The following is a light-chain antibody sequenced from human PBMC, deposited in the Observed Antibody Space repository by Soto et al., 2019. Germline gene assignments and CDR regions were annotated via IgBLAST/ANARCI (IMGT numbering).Light chain of an antibody. V-gene: IGKV1-39*01. Sequence: DIQMTQSPSSLSASVGDRVTITCRASQSISSYLNWYQQKPVKAPKLLIYDASSLQSGVPSRFSGSGSGTDFTLTISSLQPEDFATYYCQQSYSTPITFGQGTRLEIK. CDR1: QSISSY. CDR2: DAS. CDR3: QQSYSTPIT. J-gene: IGKJ5*01.